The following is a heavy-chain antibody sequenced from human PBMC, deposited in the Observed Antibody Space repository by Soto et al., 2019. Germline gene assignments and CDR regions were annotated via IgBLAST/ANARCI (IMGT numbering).Heavy chain of an antibody. V-gene: IGHV4-39*01. CDR1: GVSLNSGHYY. CDR2: VYYDEST. Sequence: QVQLQESGPGLVKPSGTLSLTCSVSGVSLNSGHYYWVWVRQSPGKGLAWIASVYYDESTYYNPSLKSRVTISIDKPRNQFSLTLKSVTAADTAVYYCGKVLIGATRHADVDSWGQGARVTVSS. CDR3: GKVLIGATRHADVDS. D-gene: IGHD2-15*01. J-gene: IGHJ4*02.